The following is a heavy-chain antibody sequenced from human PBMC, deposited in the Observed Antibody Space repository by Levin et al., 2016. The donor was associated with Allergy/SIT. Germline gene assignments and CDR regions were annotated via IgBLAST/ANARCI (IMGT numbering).Heavy chain of an antibody. CDR1: GFTFSSYA. J-gene: IGHJ4*02. V-gene: IGHV3-23*01. D-gene: IGHD2-21*01. CDR3: ARDVTWSLTPFDQ. CDR2: ISSSDGST. Sequence: GESLKISCAASGFTFSSYAMSWVRQAPGKGLEWVSGISSSDGSTNYADSVKGRFTISRDNSKNTLYLQMNSLRAEDTAVYYCARDVTWSLTPFDQWGQGTLVTVSS.